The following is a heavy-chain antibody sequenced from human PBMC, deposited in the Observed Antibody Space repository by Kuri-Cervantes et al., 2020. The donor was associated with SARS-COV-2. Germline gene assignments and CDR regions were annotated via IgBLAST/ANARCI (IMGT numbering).Heavy chain of an antibody. V-gene: IGHV2-5*01. J-gene: IGHJ3*02. CDR1: GFSLSTSGVG. CDR2: IYWNDDK. Sequence: SGPTLVKPTQTLTLTCTFSGFSLSTSGVGVGCIRQPPGKALEWLALIYWNDDKRYSPSLKSRLTITKDTSKNQVVLTMTNMDPVDTATYYCARKVVGDAFDIWGQGTMVTVSS. CDR3: ARKVVGDAFDI. D-gene: IGHD1-26*01.